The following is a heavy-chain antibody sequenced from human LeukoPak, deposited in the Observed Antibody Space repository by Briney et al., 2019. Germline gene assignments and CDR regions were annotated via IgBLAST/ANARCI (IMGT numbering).Heavy chain of an antibody. V-gene: IGHV4-59*01. Sequence: SETLSLTCTVSGGSISSYYWSWIRQPPGKGLEWIGYIYYSGSTNYNPSLKSRVTISVDTSKNQFSLKLSSVTAADTAVYYCARERPTVAGTSNFDYWGQGTLVTVSS. CDR2: IYYSGST. D-gene: IGHD6-19*01. J-gene: IGHJ4*02. CDR1: GGSISSYY. CDR3: ARERPTVAGTSNFDY.